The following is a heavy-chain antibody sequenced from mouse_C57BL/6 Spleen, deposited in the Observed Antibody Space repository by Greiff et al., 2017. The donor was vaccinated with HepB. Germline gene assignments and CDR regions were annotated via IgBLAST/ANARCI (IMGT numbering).Heavy chain of an antibody. D-gene: IGHD2-1*01. V-gene: IGHV1-26*01. CDR2: INPNNGGT. CDR1: GYTFTDYY. CDR3: ARGGNYEAY. J-gene: IGHJ3*01. Sequence: VQLQQSGPELVKPGASVKISCKASGYTFTDYYMNWVKQSHGKSLEWIGDINPNNGGTSYNQKFKGKATLTVDKSSSTAYMELRSLTSEDSAVYYCARGGNYEAYWGQGTLVTVSA.